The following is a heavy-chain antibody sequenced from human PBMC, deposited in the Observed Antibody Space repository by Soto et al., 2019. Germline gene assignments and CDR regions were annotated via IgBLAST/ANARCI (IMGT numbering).Heavy chain of an antibody. J-gene: IGHJ4*02. CDR3: ARRISARTYYFDY. D-gene: IGHD6-6*01. CDR2: IFHSGIS. Sequence: TLSLTCAVSGGSITTVGYSWSWIRQPPGKGLEWIGYIFHSGISYSNPSLKGRVTMSVDGSKNRFSLRLSSVTAADTAVYYCARRISARTYYFDYWGQGTLVTVSS. V-gene: IGHV4-30-2*01. CDR1: GGSITTVGYS.